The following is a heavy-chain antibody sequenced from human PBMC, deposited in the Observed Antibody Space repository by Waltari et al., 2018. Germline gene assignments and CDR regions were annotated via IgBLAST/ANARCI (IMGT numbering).Heavy chain of an antibody. D-gene: IGHD2-2*01. V-gene: IGHV3-30*02. J-gene: IGHJ4*02. CDR3: ASGGKIVVVPADY. Sequence: QAQLVESGGGVVHPGGSLRLSCTASGVCFRSYGMHWVRQTPGKGLEWVAVIRYDGSDKYYADSVKGRFTISRDTSKNTLYLQMNSLRSEDTAVYYCASGGKIVVVPADYWGQGTLVTVSS. CDR1: GVCFRSYG. CDR2: IRYDGSDK.